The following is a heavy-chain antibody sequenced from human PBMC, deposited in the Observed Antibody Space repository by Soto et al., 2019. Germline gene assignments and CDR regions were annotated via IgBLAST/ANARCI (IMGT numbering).Heavy chain of an antibody. J-gene: IGHJ4*02. CDR3: ARWEDLYCSGGSCYGAYSVY. CDR1: GFTFSSYS. Sequence: GGSLRLSCAASGFTFSSYSMNWVRQAPGKGLEWVSYISSSSSTIYYADSVKGRFTISRDNAKNSLYLQMNSLRAEDTAVYYCARWEDLYCSGGSCYGAYSVYWGQGT. D-gene: IGHD2-15*01. CDR2: ISSSSSTI. V-gene: IGHV3-48*01.